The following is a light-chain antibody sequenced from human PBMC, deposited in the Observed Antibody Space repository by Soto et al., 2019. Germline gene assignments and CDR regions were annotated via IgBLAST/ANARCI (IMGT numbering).Light chain of an antibody. J-gene: IGLJ1*01. CDR3: SSYTSSTNYV. CDR1: SIDIAPYNY. Sequence: QSVLTQPASVSGSPGQSLTISCTRTSIDIAPYNYVSWYQQPPGKAPKLIIYEVSYRPSGISNRFSGSKSGNTASLTISGLQAEDEADYYCSSYTSSTNYVFGTGTKVTVL. CDR2: EVS. V-gene: IGLV2-14*01.